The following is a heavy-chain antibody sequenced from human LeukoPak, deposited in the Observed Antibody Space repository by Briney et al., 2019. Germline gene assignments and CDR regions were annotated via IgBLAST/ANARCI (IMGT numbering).Heavy chain of an antibody. V-gene: IGHV1-46*01. CDR2: INPRGGST. CDR1: GYTFTTYY. Sequence: GASVTLSCTASGYTFTTYYMHWVRLAPGQGLEWVGIINPRGGSTAYAQKFQGRVTMTRDTSTSTVYMELSSLKSDDTAVYYCARGGGPGNYPFDFWGRAPWSTVSS. D-gene: IGHD1-1*01. CDR3: ARGGGPGNYPFDF. J-gene: IGHJ4*02.